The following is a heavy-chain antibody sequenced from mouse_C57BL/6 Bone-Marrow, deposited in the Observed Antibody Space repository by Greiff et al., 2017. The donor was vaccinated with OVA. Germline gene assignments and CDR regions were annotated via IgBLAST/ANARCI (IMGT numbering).Heavy chain of an antibody. D-gene: IGHD2-2*01. J-gene: IGHJ3*01. CDR2: IDPSDSYT. CDR3: ARGGYDSWFAY. CDR1: GYTFTSYW. Sequence: VQLQQPGAELVKPGASVKLSCKASGYTFTSYWMQWVKQRPGQGLEWIGEIDPSDSYTNYNQKFKGKATLTVDTSSSTAYMQRSSLTSEDSAVYYCARGGYDSWFAYWGQGTLVTVSA. V-gene: IGHV1-50*01.